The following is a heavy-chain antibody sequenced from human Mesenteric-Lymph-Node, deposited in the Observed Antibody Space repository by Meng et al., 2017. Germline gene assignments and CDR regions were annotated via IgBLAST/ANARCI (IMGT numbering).Heavy chain of an antibody. CDR2: INHSGST. CDR3: ARGGGNSWYIDY. CDR1: GGSFSACY. D-gene: IGHD6-13*01. V-gene: IGHV4-34*01. Sequence: QVHLQQWCAGLLKPSETLSMICAVHGGSFSACYWSWIRQPPGKGLEWIGEINHSGSTNYNPSLKSRVTISVDTSKNQFSLKLSSVTAADTAVYYCARGGGNSWYIDYWGQGTLVTVSS. J-gene: IGHJ4*02.